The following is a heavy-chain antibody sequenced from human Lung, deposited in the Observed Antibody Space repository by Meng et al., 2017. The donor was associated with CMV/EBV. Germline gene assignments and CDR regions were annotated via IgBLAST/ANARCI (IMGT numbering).Heavy chain of an antibody. CDR2: LYDSGST. CDR3: ARDLEY. J-gene: IGHJ4*02. CDR1: GGSISSSTYY. D-gene: IGHD1-1*01. V-gene: IGHV4-39*07. Sequence: QLQLQESGPGLVRPSETLSLTCSVSGGSISSSTYYWAWIRQPPGKGLEWIGSLYDSGSTYYYPSLKSRVTISVDTSKTYFSLKLRSVTAADTAVYYCARDLEYWGQGTLVTVSS.